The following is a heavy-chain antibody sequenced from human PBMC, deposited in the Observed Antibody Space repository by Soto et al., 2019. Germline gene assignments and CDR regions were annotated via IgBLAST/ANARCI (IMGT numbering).Heavy chain of an antibody. CDR2: INHSGST. CDR1: GGSFSGYY. CDR3: ARGVRCSSTSCYKEYFDL. J-gene: IGHJ2*01. Sequence: SETLSLTCAVYGGSFSGYYWSWIRQPPGKGLEWIGEINHSGSTNYNPSLKSRVTISVDTSKNQFSLKLSSVTAADTAVYYCARGVRCSSTSCYKEYFDLWGRGTLVTVYS. D-gene: IGHD2-2*02. V-gene: IGHV4-34*01.